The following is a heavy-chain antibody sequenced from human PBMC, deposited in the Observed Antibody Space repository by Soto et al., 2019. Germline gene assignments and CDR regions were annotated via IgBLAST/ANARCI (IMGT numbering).Heavy chain of an antibody. Sequence: GSTYYNPSLKSRVTISVDTSKNQFSLKLSSVTAADTAVYYCARLSLIAAAGRIYWGQGTLVTVSS. CDR2: GST. J-gene: IGHJ4*02. D-gene: IGHD6-13*01. CDR3: ARLSLIAAAGRIY. V-gene: IGHV4-39*01.